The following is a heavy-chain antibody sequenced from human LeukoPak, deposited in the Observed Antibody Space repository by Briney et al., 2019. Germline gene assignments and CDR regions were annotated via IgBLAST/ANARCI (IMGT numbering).Heavy chain of an antibody. Sequence: SETLSLTCSVSGGSISGHLWTWVRQPPGEGLEWIGDILYSGSTNYNPSLKSRLSILVDTSANQFSLKLNSVTAADTAMSYCTRRNTADASIDLWGQGILVIASS. CDR1: GGSISGHL. CDR3: TRRNTADASIDL. J-gene: IGHJ5*02. CDR2: ILYSGST. D-gene: IGHD4-17*01. V-gene: IGHV4-59*11.